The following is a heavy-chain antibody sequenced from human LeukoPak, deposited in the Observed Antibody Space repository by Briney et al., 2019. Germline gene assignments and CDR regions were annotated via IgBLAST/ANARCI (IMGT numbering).Heavy chain of an antibody. CDR3: AKVAAAGISGWFDP. J-gene: IGHJ5*02. D-gene: IGHD6-13*01. Sequence: GGSLRLSCAASGFTFSSYWMHWVRQAPGKGLVWVSRINSDGSSTYYADSVKGRFTISRDNSKNTLYLQMNSLRAEDTAVYYCAKVAAAGISGWFDPWGQGTLVTVSS. V-gene: IGHV3-74*01. CDR2: INSDGSST. CDR1: GFTFSSYW.